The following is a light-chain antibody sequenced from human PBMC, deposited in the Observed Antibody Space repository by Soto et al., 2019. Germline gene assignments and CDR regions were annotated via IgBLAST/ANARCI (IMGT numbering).Light chain of an antibody. Sequence: DIQMTQSPSTLSASEEERFTITCRAGKAISSWLAWYQQKPGKAPKLLIYRASSLESGVPSRFSGSGSGAEFTLTISSLQPDDFATYYCQHYDSYSGTFGPGTEVDIK. CDR3: QHYDSYSGT. CDR1: KAISSW. V-gene: IGKV1-5*03. J-gene: IGKJ3*01. CDR2: RAS.